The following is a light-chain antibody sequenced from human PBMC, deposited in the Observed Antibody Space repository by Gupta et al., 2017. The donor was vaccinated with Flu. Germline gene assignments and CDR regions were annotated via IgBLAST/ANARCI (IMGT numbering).Light chain of an antibody. CDR3: QQRSNWPGIT. CDR1: QSVSSY. Sequence: ERATLSCRASQSVSSYLAWYQQKPGQAPRLLIYDASNRATGIPARFSGSGSGTDFTLTISSLEPEDLAVYYCQQRSNWPGITFGQGTRLEIK. V-gene: IGKV3-11*01. J-gene: IGKJ5*01. CDR2: DAS.